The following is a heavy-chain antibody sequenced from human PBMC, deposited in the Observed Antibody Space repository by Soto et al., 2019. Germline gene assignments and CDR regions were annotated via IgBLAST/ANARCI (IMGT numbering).Heavy chain of an antibody. V-gene: IGHV3-30*18. J-gene: IGHJ4*02. CDR1: GFTFSSYG. CDR2: ISYDGSNK. Sequence: QVQLVESGGGVVQPGRSLRLSCAASGFTFSSYGMHWVRQAPGKGLEWVAVISYDGSNKYYADSVTGRFTTSRDNSKNTLYLQMNSLRAEATAVYYCAKALCGGQGIVHDFWSGPAYWGQGTLVTVSS. CDR3: AKALCGGQGIVHDFWSGPAY. D-gene: IGHD3-3*01.